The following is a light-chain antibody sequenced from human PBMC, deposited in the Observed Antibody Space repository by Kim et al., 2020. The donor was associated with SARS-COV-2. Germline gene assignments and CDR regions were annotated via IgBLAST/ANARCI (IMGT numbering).Light chain of an antibody. V-gene: IGLV3-19*01. J-gene: IGLJ3*02. CDR1: ALRTSF. Sequence: GQAVRLACHADALRTSFATWYQQKPGQAPTLVMYAENMRPSGIPDRFSGSNSGHTAFLTIIGAQAEDEADYYCHSRDSSGSHMGLFGGGTKVTV. CDR3: HSRDSSGSHMGL. CDR2: AEN.